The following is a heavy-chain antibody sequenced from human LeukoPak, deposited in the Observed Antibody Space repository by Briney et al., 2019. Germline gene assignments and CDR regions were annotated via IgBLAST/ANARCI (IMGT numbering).Heavy chain of an antibody. Sequence: GGSLRLSCAASGFTFDDYAMHWVRQAPGKGLEWVSSISWNSAATGYADTVKGRFTISRDSAKTSLYLQMNSLRVEDTAFYYCAKDDGSNGWSYHGFGYWGQGTLVTVSS. CDR2: ISWNSAAT. D-gene: IGHD6-19*01. CDR3: AKDDGSNGWSYHGFGY. V-gene: IGHV3-9*01. CDR1: GFTFDDYA. J-gene: IGHJ4*02.